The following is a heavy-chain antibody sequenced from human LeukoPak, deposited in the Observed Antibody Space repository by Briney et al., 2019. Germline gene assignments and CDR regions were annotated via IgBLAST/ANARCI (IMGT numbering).Heavy chain of an antibody. CDR1: GYTFTGYY. CDR3: ARDERFCNGDNHYPDLGY. Sequence: ASVKVSCKASGYTFTGYYLFWVRQAPGQGLEWMGWINPNTDDTRYGQKFQGRVTLTRDTSIRTTYMELSSLTSDDTAVYYCARDERFCNGDNHYPDLGYWGQGTLVTVSS. V-gene: IGHV1-2*02. J-gene: IGHJ4*02. CDR2: INPNTDDT. D-gene: IGHD2-15*01.